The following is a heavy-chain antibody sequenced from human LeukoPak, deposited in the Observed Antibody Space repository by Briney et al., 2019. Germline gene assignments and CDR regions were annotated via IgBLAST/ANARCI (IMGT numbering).Heavy chain of an antibody. CDR3: AKEADSSSWYGYFDY. CDR1: GFTFSSYA. Sequence: GGSLRLSCAASGFTFSSYAMSWVRQAPGEGLEWVSSITTSGGSTYYADSVKGRFTISRDNAKNTLYLQMNSLRAEDTAVYYCAKEADSSSWYGYFDYWGQGTLVTVSS. J-gene: IGHJ4*02. V-gene: IGHV3-23*01. D-gene: IGHD6-13*01. CDR2: ITTSGGST.